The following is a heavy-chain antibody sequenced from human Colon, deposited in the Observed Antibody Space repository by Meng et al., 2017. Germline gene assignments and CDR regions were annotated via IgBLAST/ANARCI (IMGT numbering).Heavy chain of an antibody. CDR3: AKYLGSCSGGTCRILDY. J-gene: IGHJ4*02. CDR1: GFTFSSYV. Sequence: GESLMISCAASGFTFSSYVMSWVRQAPGKGLEGVSSISGSGGDTNYVDSVKGRFTTSRDNSKNTLYLQMNSLRAEDTAVYYCAKYLGSCSGGTCRILDYWGQGTLVTVSS. V-gene: IGHV3-23*01. CDR2: ISGSGGDT. D-gene: IGHD2-15*01.